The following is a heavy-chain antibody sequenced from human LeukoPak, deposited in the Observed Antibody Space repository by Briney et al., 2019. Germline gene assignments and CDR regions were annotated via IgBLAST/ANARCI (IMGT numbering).Heavy chain of an antibody. CDR3: ARDGAFD. J-gene: IGHJ3*02. V-gene: IGHV1-2*02. Sequence: ASVKVSCKASGYTFTGYYMHWVRQAPGQGLEWMGWINPNSGDTNYAQTFQGRVTMTRDTSISTAYMELSSLRSDDTAVYYCARDGAFDIGAKGQWSSSLQ. CDR2: INPNSGDT. CDR1: GYTFTGYY.